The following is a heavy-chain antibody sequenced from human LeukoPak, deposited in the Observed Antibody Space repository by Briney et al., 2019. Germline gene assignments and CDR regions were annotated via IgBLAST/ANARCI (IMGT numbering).Heavy chain of an antibody. Sequence: SETLSLTCTVSGGSISNNYWSWIRQPPGKGLEWIGYMYYSGSTNYNPSLNSRVTISVDTSKNQFSLKLSSVTAADTAVYYCARAPDYYGSGSYSRGYFDYWGQGTLVTVSS. D-gene: IGHD3-10*01. J-gene: IGHJ4*02. CDR2: MYYSGST. CDR1: GGSISNNY. CDR3: ARAPDYYGSGSYSRGYFDY. V-gene: IGHV4-59*01.